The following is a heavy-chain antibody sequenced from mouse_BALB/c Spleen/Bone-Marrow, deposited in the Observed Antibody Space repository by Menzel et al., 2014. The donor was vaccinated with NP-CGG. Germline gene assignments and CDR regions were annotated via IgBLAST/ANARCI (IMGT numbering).Heavy chain of an antibody. V-gene: IGHV5-4*02. J-gene: IGHJ4*01. CDR3: ARDGNYYAMDY. Sequence: DVHLVESGGGLVKPGGSLKLSCAASGFTFSDYYIYWVRQTPEKRLEWVATISDGGSYTYYPDSVKGRFTISRDNAKNNLYLQMSSLKSEDTAMYYCARDGNYYAMDYWGQGTSVTVSS. CDR2: ISDGGSYT. D-gene: IGHD2-1*01. CDR1: GFTFSDYY.